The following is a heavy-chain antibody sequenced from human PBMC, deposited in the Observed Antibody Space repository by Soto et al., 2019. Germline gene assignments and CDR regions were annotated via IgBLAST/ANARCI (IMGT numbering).Heavy chain of an antibody. CDR3: XXXXKIGSSWYPGYGMDV. Sequence: QVQLVQSGAEVKKPGASVKVSCKASGYTFTSYYMHWVRQAPGQGLEWMGIINPSGGSTSYAQKFQGRVTMTSDTSTSTVYXXXSSLXSXXXXXXXXXXXXKIGSSWYPGYGMDVWGQGTTVTVSS. CDR2: INPSGGST. V-gene: IGHV1-46*01. J-gene: IGHJ6*02. D-gene: IGHD6-13*01. CDR1: GYTFTSYY.